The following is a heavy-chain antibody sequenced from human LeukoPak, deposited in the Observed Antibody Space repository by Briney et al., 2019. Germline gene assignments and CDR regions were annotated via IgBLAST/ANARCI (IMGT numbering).Heavy chain of an antibody. Sequence: PGGSLRLSCAASGFTFSSYSMNWVRQAPGKGLEWVSYISSSSSTIYYADSVKGRFTISRDNAKNSLYLQMNSLRAEDTAVYYCASPWHCSSTSCPYYYYYMDVWGKGTTVTVSS. V-gene: IGHV3-48*01. D-gene: IGHD2-2*01. CDR2: ISSSSSTI. CDR1: GFTFSSYS. CDR3: ASPWHCSSTSCPYYYYYMDV. J-gene: IGHJ6*03.